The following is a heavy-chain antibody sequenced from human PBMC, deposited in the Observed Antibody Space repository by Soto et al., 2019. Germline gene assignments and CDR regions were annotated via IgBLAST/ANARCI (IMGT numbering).Heavy chain of an antibody. J-gene: IGHJ3*02. CDR2: IKPDGSEK. V-gene: IGHV3-7*04. CDR3: ARGDYYDSSGPFSDAFDI. CDR1: GFTFSSHW. D-gene: IGHD3-22*01. Sequence: GGSLRLSCAASGFTFSSHWMSWVRQAPGKGLEWVANIKPDGSEKWYVDSVKGRFTISRDNARNSLYLQMNSLRAEDTAVYYCARGDYYDSSGPFSDAFDIWGQGTMVTVSS.